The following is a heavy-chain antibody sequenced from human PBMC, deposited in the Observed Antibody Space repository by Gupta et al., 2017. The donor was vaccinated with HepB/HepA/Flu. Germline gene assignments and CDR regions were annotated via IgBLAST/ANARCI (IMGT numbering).Heavy chain of an antibody. J-gene: IGHJ4*02. Sequence: DVHLVESGGGLVQPGGSLNLSCAASGFTFSGSAMLWVRQASGKGLGGVGRSRSKANSYATAYAASVKGRFTISRDDSKNTAYLQMNSLKTEDTAVYYCTRQGGDWGFPFDFWGQGTLVTGSS. V-gene: IGHV3-73*02. CDR1: GFTFSGSA. CDR2: SRSKANSYAT. D-gene: IGHD2-21*02. CDR3: TRQGGDWGFPFDF.